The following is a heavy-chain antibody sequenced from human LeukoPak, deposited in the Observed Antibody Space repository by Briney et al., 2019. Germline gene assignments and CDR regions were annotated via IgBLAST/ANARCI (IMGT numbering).Heavy chain of an antibody. V-gene: IGHV3-30*18. J-gene: IGHJ4*02. CDR1: GFKFSNYG. CDR3: AKTYDILTGYLEGYFDY. D-gene: IGHD3-9*01. CDR2: ISYDGSNK. Sequence: GGSLRLSCAASGFKFSNYGMHWVRQAPGKGLEWVAAISYDGSNKYYADSVKGRFTISRDNSKNTLYLQMNSLRAEDTAVYYCAKTYDILTGYLEGYFDYWGQGTLVTVSS.